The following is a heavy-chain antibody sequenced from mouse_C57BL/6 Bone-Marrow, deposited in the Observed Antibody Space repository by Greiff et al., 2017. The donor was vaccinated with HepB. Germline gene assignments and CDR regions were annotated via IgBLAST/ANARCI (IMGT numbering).Heavy chain of an antibody. CDR1: GYTFTSYW. D-gene: IGHD1-1*01. J-gene: IGHJ4*01. CDR3: ARLSYYYGSSYDYAMDY. Sequence: QVQLQQPGAELVRPGTSVKLSCKASGYTFTSYWMHWVKQRPGQGLEWIGVIDPSDSYTNYNQKFKGKATLTVDTSSSTAYMQLSSLTSEDSAVYYCARLSYYYGSSYDYAMDYWGQGTSVTVSS. CDR2: IDPSDSYT. V-gene: IGHV1-59*01.